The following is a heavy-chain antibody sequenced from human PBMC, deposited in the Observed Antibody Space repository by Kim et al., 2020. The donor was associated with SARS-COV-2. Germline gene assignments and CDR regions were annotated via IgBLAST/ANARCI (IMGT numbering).Heavy chain of an antibody. V-gene: IGHV3-33*05. CDR3: ARVGVRYFDWLLSHYYYGMDV. CDR1: GFTFSSYG. D-gene: IGHD3-9*01. J-gene: IGHJ6*02. CDR2: ISYDGSNK. Sequence: GGSLRLSCAASGFTFSSYGMHWVRQAPGKGLEWVAVISYDGSNKYYADSVKGRFTISRDNSKNTLYLQMNSLRAEDTAVYYCARVGVRYFDWLLSHYYYGMDVWGQGTTVTVSS.